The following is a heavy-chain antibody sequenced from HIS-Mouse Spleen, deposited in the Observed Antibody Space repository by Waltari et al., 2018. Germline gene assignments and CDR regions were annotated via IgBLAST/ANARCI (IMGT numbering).Heavy chain of an antibody. CDR3: ARVSSGGSDFDY. CDR1: GYPFTGYY. V-gene: IGHV1-2*07. D-gene: IGHD3-16*01. Sequence: QVQLVQSGAEVKKPGASVKVSCKASGYPFTGYYMHWVRQAPGQGLEWMGWSNPNSGGTNYAHKFQGRVTMTSETSISTAYMELGRLRSDDTAVYYCARVSSGGSDFDYWGQGTLVTVSS. J-gene: IGHJ4*02. CDR2: SNPNSGGT.